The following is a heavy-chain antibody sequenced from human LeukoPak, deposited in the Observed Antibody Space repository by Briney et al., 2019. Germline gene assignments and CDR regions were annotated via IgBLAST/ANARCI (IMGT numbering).Heavy chain of an antibody. Sequence: SETLSLTCTVSGGSVSSSSYYWGWVRQPPGKGLEWIGFIYYSGSTYYNPSLKSRVTISVDKSKNQFSLKLSSVTAADTAVYYCARDRSFTFGGVIAPGYYFDYWGQGTLVTVSS. D-gene: IGHD3-16*02. CDR2: IYYSGST. CDR3: ARDRSFTFGGVIAPGYYFDY. V-gene: IGHV4-39*07. CDR1: GGSVSSSSYY. J-gene: IGHJ4*02.